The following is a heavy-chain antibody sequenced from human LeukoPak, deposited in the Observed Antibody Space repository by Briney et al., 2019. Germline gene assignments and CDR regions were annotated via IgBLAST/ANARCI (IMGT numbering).Heavy chain of an antibody. J-gene: IGHJ4*02. CDR3: ARARKVGATYPDY. CDR2: IIPIFGTA. Sequence: ASVKVSCKASGGTFSSYAISWVRQAPGQGLEWMGGIIPIFGTANYAQKFQGRVTITADKSTSTAYMELSRLRSDDTAVYYCARARKVGATYPDYWGQGTLVTVSS. D-gene: IGHD1-26*01. CDR1: GGTFSSYA. V-gene: IGHV1-69*06.